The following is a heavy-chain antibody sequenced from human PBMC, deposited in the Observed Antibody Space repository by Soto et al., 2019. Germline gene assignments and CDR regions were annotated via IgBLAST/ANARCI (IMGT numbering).Heavy chain of an antibody. D-gene: IGHD3-22*01. CDR2: IHTRGII. J-gene: IGHJ5*02. V-gene: IGHV4-4*07. Sequence: SETLSLTCTVSGGSVSSSYWSWVRQPAGKGLEWIGRIHTRGIINYNPSLTGRVTMSVDTSKNQFFLRLSSVTAADTGVYFCARGHSARSGYYDVAWGQGTLVTVSS. CDR1: GGSVSSSY. CDR3: ARGHSARSGYYDVA.